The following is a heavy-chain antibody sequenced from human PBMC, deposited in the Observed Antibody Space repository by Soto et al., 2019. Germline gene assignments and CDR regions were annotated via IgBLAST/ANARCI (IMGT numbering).Heavy chain of an antibody. J-gene: IGHJ4*02. D-gene: IGHD3-22*01. CDR3: ARGLRYDSSGYRYFDY. CDR2: INHSGST. Sequence: SETLSLTCAVSGGSISSSNWWSWVRQPPGKGLEWIGEINHSGSTNYNPSLKSRVTISVDTSKNQFSLKLSSVTAADTAVYYCARGLRYDSSGYRYFDYWGQGTLVTVSS. V-gene: IGHV4-4*02. CDR1: GGSISSSNW.